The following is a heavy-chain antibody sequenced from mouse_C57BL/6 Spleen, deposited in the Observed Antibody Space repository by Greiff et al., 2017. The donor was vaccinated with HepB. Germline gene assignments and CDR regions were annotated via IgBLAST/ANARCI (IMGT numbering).Heavy chain of an antibody. J-gene: IGHJ1*03. CDR3: ALNWDERDWYFDV. CDR1: GYSFTDYN. D-gene: IGHD4-1*01. CDR2: INPNYGTT. Sequence: VQLQQSGPELVKPGASVKISCKASGYSFTDYNMNWVKQSNGKSLEWIGVINPNYGTTSYNQKFKGKATLTVDQSSSTAYMQLNSLTSEDSAVHYCALNWDERDWYFDVWGTGTTVTVSS. V-gene: IGHV1-39*01.